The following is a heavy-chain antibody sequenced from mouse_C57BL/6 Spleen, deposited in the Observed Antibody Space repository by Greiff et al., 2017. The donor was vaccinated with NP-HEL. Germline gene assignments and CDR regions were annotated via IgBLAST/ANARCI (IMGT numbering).Heavy chain of an antibody. CDR2: INPSNGGT. Sequence: QVQLKQPGTELVKPGASVKLSCKASGYTFTSYWMHWVKQRPGQGLEWIGNINPSNGGTNYNEKFKSKATLTVDKSSSTAYMQLSSLTSEDSAVYCCARGLYGYAYAMDYWGQGTSVTVSS. CDR3: ARGLYGYAYAMDY. D-gene: IGHD2-2*01. J-gene: IGHJ4*01. CDR1: GYTFTSYW. V-gene: IGHV1-53*01.